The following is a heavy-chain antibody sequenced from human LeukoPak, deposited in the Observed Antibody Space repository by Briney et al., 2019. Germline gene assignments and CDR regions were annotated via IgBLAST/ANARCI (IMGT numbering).Heavy chain of an antibody. J-gene: IGHJ4*02. V-gene: IGHV3-48*04. CDR3: AVAGRRYFDY. CDR2: ISSSSSTI. Sequence: AXSGFTFSSXXXXWVRQAPGKGXXRLSYISSSSSTIYYADSVKGRFTISRDNAKNSLYLQMNSLRAEDTAVYYCAVAGRRYFDYWGQGTLVTVSS. CDR1: GFTFSSXX. D-gene: IGHD6-19*01.